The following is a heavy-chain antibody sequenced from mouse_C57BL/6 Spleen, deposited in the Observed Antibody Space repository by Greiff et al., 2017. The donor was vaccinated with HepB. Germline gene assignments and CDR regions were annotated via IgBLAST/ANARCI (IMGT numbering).Heavy chain of an antibody. V-gene: IGHV5-17*01. Sequence: DVKLVESGGGLVKPGGSLKLSCAASGFTFSDYGMHWVRQAPEKGLEWVAYISSGSSTIYYADTVKGRFTISRDNAKNTLFLKMTSLRSEDPAMYYCARRPLRRENYFDYWGQGTTLTVSS. CDR3: ARRPLRRENYFDY. CDR1: GFTFSDYG. D-gene: IGHD1-1*01. J-gene: IGHJ2*01. CDR2: ISSGSSTI.